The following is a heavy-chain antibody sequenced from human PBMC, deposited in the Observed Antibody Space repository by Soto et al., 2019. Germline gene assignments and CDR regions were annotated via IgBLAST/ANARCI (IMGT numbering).Heavy chain of an antibody. CDR1: GFSISTPS. V-gene: IGHV3-48*01. Sequence: VQLVESGGGLVQPGGSLRLSCAASGFSISTPSMNWVRQAPGKGLEWVSFISSGNNAIYYADSVKGRFNISRDIAKNSVYLQMNSLGAEDTAVYYCARGGTVSTAWGQGTRVTVSS. D-gene: IGHD4-4*01. J-gene: IGHJ5*02. CDR2: ISSGNNAI. CDR3: ARGGTVSTA.